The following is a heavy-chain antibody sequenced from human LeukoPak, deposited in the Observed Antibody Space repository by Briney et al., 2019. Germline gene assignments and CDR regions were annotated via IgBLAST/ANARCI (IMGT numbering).Heavy chain of an antibody. J-gene: IGHJ4*02. CDR3: ARGNYYDSSGYSLGY. CDR2: INSDGSST. D-gene: IGHD3-22*01. V-gene: IGHV3-74*01. Sequence: GGSLRLSCAASGFTFSSYWMHWVRQAPGKGLVLVSRINSDGSSTSYADSVKGRFTISRDNAKNTLYLQMNSLRAEDTAVYYCARGNYYDSSGYSLGYWGQGTLVTVSS. CDR1: GFTFSSYW.